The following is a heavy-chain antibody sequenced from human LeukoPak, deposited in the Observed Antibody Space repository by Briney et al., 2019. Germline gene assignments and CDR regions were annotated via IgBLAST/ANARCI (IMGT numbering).Heavy chain of an antibody. CDR1: GGSISSYY. Sequence: SETLSLTCTVSGGSISSYYWSWIRQPPGKGLEWIGYIYYSGSTNYNPSLKSRVTISVDTSKSQFSLKLSSVTAADTAVYYCARVKDGYNFVDYWGQGTLVTVSX. CDR3: ARVKDGYNFVDY. V-gene: IGHV4-59*01. J-gene: IGHJ4*02. CDR2: IYYSGST. D-gene: IGHD5-24*01.